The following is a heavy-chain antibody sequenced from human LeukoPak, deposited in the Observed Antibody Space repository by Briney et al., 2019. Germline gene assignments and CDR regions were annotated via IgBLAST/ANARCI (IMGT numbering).Heavy chain of an antibody. D-gene: IGHD3-10*01. Sequence: ASVKVSCKASGYTFTSYYINWVRQATGQGLEWMGWMNPNTGNTGYAQKFQGRVTMTRDTSISTAYMELSSLRSDDTAVYYCARKFLGSRGYYFDYWGQGTLVTVSS. J-gene: IGHJ4*02. CDR3: ARKFLGSRGYYFDY. CDR1: GYTFTSYY. V-gene: IGHV1-8*01. CDR2: MNPNTGNT.